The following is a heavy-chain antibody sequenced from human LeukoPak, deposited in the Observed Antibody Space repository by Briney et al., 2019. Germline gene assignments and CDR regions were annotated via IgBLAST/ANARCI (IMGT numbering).Heavy chain of an antibody. Sequence: GGSLRLSCAASGFNFNKYDMTWARQAPGKGLEWVSTITGRSDKSYYTDSVKGRFVTSRDNSKDTLYLQMNSLRAEDTALYYCAKGGWLDDLGQGALVTVSS. J-gene: IGHJ4*02. D-gene: IGHD6-19*01. CDR2: ITGRSDKS. CDR3: AKGGWLDD. V-gene: IGHV3-23*01. CDR1: GFNFNKYD.